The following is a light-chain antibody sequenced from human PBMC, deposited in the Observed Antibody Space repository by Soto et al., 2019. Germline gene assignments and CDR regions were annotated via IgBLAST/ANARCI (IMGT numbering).Light chain of an antibody. Sequence: EIVMTQSPATLSVSPGERATLSCRASQSVSSNLAWYQQKPGQAPRLLIYGASTRATGIPARFSGSGSGTEFTLTISSLQSEDFAVYDCQQYNHWPLSSTFGQGTKLEIK. CDR1: QSVSSN. CDR3: QQYNHWPLSST. V-gene: IGKV3-15*01. CDR2: GAS. J-gene: IGKJ2*01.